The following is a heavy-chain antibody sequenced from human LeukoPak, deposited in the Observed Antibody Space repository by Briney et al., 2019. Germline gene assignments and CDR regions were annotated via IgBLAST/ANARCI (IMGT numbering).Heavy chain of an antibody. CDR1: GGSFSGYY. Sequence: SETLSLTCAVYGGSFSGYYWSWIRQPPGKGLEWIGYIYYSGSTNYNPSLKSRVTFSVDTSKNQFSLKLISVTAADTAVYYCARVKGVVTAILDYWGQGTLVTVSS. CDR2: IYYSGST. CDR3: ARVKGVVTAILDY. D-gene: IGHD2-21*02. J-gene: IGHJ4*02. V-gene: IGHV4-59*01.